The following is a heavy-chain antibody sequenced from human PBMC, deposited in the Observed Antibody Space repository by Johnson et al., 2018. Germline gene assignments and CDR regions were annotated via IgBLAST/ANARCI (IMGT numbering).Heavy chain of an antibody. D-gene: IGHD1-1*01. V-gene: IGHV4-59*01. CDR2: IHYSGST. CDR3: ASTNNWYKFAFQR. CDR1: GDSISSYY. Sequence: QVQLQESGPGLVKPSETLSLTCTVSGDSISSYYWNWIRQPPGKGLEWIGYIHYSGSTNYNPSLKSRGTISVDTSKNQFSLKLSSVTAADTAVYYCASTNNWYKFAFQRWGQGTLVTVSS. J-gene: IGHJ1*01.